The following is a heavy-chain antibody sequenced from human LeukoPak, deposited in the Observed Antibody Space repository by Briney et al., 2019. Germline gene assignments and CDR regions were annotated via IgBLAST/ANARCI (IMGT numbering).Heavy chain of an antibody. D-gene: IGHD1-7*01. CDR3: ARDLVTGTTSFDY. Sequence: PSETLSLTCTVSGGSLSSGSYYWSWIRQPPGTGLEWIGYIYYSGSTNYNPSLKSRVTISVDTSKDQFSLKLSSVTAADTAVYYCARDLVTGTTSFDYWGQGTLVTVSS. J-gene: IGHJ4*02. V-gene: IGHV4-61*01. CDR2: IYYSGST. CDR1: GGSLSSGSYY.